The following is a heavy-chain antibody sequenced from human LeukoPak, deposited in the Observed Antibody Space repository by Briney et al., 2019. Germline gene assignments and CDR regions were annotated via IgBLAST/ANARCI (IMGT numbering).Heavy chain of an antibody. CDR2: THYSGNT. J-gene: IGHJ4*02. CDR3: ARGYYGGNQLFDY. Sequence: PSETLSLTCTVSGGSITSYYWNWMRQSPGKGLEWIGYTHYSGNTNYNPSLKSRVTISIDTSKNQFSLKLTCVTAADTAVYYCARGYYGGNQLFDYWGQGTLVTVSS. D-gene: IGHD4-23*01. V-gene: IGHV4-59*01. CDR1: GGSITSYY.